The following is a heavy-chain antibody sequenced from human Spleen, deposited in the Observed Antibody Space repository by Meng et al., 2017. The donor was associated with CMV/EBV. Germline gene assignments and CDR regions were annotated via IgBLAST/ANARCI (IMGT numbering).Heavy chain of an antibody. D-gene: IGHD3-22*01. CDR1: GYTFTNYY. Sequence: KVSCKASGYTFTNYYMHWVRQAPGHGPEWMGIINPSTGVASYTQKFQGRVTMTRDTSTSTVYMELSSLRSEDTAVYYCARAMTDHSWGQGTLVTVSS. J-gene: IGHJ4*02. V-gene: IGHV1-46*01. CDR3: ARAMTDHS. CDR2: INPSTGVA.